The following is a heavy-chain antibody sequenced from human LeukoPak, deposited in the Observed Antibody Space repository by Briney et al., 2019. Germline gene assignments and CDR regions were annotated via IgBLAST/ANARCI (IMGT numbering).Heavy chain of an antibody. CDR1: GYTFTSYA. D-gene: IGHD6-19*01. CDR3: AREGIAVAVVAFDI. V-gene: IGHV7-4-1*02. J-gene: IGHJ3*02. Sequence: ASVKVSCKASGYTFTSYAMNWVRQAPGQGLEWMGWINTNTGNPTYAQGFTGRFVFSLDTSVSTAYLQISSLKAEDTGVYFCAREGIAVAVVAFDIWGQGTMVTVSS. CDR2: INTNTGNP.